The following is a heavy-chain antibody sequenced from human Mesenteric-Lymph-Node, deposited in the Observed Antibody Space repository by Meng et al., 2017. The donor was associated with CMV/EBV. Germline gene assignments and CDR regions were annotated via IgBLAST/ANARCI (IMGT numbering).Heavy chain of an antibody. Sequence: LRLSCTVSGGSISSGGYYWSWIRQHPGTGLEWIGYIYYSGSTYYNPSLKSRVTISVDTSKNQFSLKLSSVTAADTAVYYCARTVRRCSSTSCYSDGWFDPWGQGTLVTVSS. V-gene: IGHV4-31*03. J-gene: IGHJ5*02. D-gene: IGHD2-2*02. CDR2: IYYSGST. CDR1: GGSISSGGYY. CDR3: ARTVRRCSSTSCYSDGWFDP.